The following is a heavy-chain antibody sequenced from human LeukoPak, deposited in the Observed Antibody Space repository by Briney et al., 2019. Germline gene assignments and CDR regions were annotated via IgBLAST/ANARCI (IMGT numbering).Heavy chain of an antibody. V-gene: IGHV1-46*03. J-gene: IGHJ4*02. D-gene: IGHD3-22*01. CDR2: INPSGGST. CDR1: GYTFTSYY. CDR3: ARGIRPAYYDSSGYYYK. Sequence: ASVKVPCKASGYTFTSYYMHWVRQAPGQGLEWMGIINPSGGSTSYAQKFQGRVTMTGDTSTSTVYMELSSLRSEDTAVYYCARGIRPAYYDSSGYYYKWGQGTLVTVSS.